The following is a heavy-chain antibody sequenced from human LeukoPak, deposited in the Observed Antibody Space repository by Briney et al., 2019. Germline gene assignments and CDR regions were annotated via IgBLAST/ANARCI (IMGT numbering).Heavy chain of an antibody. Sequence: PSQTLSLTCAVSGYSISSGYYWGWIRQPPGKGLEWIGSIYHSGSTYYNPSLKSRVTISVDTSKNQFSLKLSSVTAADTAVYYCARRITMVRGVIIMISYFDYWGQGTLVTVSS. CDR1: GYSISSGYY. V-gene: IGHV4-38-2*01. CDR3: ARRITMVRGVIIMISYFDY. CDR2: IYHSGST. J-gene: IGHJ4*02. D-gene: IGHD3-10*01.